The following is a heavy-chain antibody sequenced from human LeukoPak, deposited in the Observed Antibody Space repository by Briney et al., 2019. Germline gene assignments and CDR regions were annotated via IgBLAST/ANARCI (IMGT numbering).Heavy chain of an antibody. CDR3: ARVGYCGDDCYPFDY. D-gene: IGHD2-21*02. CDR2: IFYSGST. J-gene: IGHJ4*02. Sequence: SETLSLTCTVSGGSISTSSYYWGWVRQPPGKGLEWIGNIFYSGSTYYNPSLKSRVTISVDTSRNSFSLELSSVTAADTAVYYCARVGYCGDDCYPFDYWGQGTLTTISS. CDR1: GGSISTSSYY. V-gene: IGHV4-39*02.